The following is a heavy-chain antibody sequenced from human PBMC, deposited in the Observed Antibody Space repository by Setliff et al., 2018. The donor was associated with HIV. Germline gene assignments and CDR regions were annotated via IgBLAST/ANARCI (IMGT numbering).Heavy chain of an antibody. J-gene: IGHJ4*02. CDR2: INYSGNT. Sequence: SETLSLTCTVSGGSISNSSHYWDWIRQPPGKGLEWIGTINYSGNTYDNPSLKSRVTISVDTSKKQFSLKLSSVSAADTAVYYCARRWKSSQYYDFWSPRSSYFDFWGQGMLVTVSS. CDR3: ARRWKSSQYYDFWSPRSSYFDF. D-gene: IGHD3-3*01. V-gene: IGHV4-39*01. CDR1: GGSISNSSHY.